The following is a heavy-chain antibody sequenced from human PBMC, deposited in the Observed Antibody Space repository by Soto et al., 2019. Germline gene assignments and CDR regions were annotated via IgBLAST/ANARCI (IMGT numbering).Heavy chain of an antibody. Sequence: SETLSLTCTVSGGSINTFYWSWVRQPAGKGLEWIGYIYHSGSTYYNPSLKSRVTISVDRSKNQFSLKLSSVTAADTAVYYCARATYYYDSSGYPPHWYFDLWGRGTLVTVSS. J-gene: IGHJ2*01. CDR2: IYHSGST. CDR3: ARATYYYDSSGYPPHWYFDL. D-gene: IGHD3-22*01. CDR1: GGSINTFY. V-gene: IGHV4-59*12.